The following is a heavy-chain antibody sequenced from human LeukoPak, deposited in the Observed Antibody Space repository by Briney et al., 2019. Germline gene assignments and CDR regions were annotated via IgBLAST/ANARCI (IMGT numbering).Heavy chain of an antibody. CDR3: ARELGYCSGGSCYLPLDY. J-gene: IGHJ4*02. CDR2: INWHGGGI. V-gene: IGHV3-20*04. CDR1: GFTLDDYV. Sequence: AGSLRLSCAASGFTLDDYVMSWVRQAPGKGLEWVSGINWHGGGIGYADSVKGRFTISRDNAKNSLYLQMNSLRAEDTAFYYCARELGYCSGGSCYLPLDYWRQGTLVTVSS. D-gene: IGHD2-15*01.